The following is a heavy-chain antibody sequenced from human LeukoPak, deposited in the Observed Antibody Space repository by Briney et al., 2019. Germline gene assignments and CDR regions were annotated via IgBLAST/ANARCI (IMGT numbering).Heavy chain of an antibody. CDR3: ARGSSGYDYYYYYMDV. CDR1: GYTFTSYG. Sequence: ASVKVSCKASGYTFTSYGISWVRQAPGQGLEWMGWISAYNGNTNYAQKLQGRVTMTTDPSTSTAYMELRSLRSDDTAVYYCARGSSGYDYYYYYMDVWGKGTTVTVSS. D-gene: IGHD5-12*01. J-gene: IGHJ6*03. CDR2: ISAYNGNT. V-gene: IGHV1-18*01.